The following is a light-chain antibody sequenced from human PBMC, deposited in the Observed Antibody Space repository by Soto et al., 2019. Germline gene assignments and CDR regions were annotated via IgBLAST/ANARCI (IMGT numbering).Light chain of an antibody. V-gene: IGLV2-14*01. CDR3: TSYTTLGNYV. CDR1: SSDVGAYNS. J-gene: IGLJ1*01. Sequence: QSALTQPASVSGSPGQSIAISCTGTSSDVGAYNSVSWYQQHPGKAPKLMIYDVSNRPSGVSNRFSGSKSGTTASLTISGLQDEDDAYYYCTSYTTLGNYVFGTGTKVTVL. CDR2: DVS.